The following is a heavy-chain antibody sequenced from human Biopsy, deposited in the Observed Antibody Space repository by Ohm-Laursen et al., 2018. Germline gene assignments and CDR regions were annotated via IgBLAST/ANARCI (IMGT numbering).Heavy chain of an antibody. CDR2: INQSGST. CDR3: ARGSGYFKLDV. CDR1: GESSSGYF. V-gene: IGHV4-34*04. Sequence: TLSLTCAVNGESSSGYFWNWIRQPPGKGLEWIGEINQSGSTKNNPSLKRRATLSADSSNSQSSLRLTSVTAADTAIYYCARGSGYFKLDVWGQGTTVTVS. J-gene: IGHJ6*02. D-gene: IGHD5-12*01.